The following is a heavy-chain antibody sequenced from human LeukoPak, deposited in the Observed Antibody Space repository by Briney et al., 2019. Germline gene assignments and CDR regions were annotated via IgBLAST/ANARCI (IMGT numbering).Heavy chain of an antibody. D-gene: IGHD5-18*01. J-gene: IGHJ4*02. CDR2: IWYGGSNK. CDR1: GFTFSSYG. Sequence: GRSLRLSCAASGFTFSSYGMQWVRQAPGRGVEGGAVIWYGGSNKYYADSVKGRFTICRDNSKNTLYLQMNSRRADDTAVYYCARAADTAMVVDYWGQGTLVTVSS. CDR3: ARAADTAMVVDY. V-gene: IGHV3-33*01.